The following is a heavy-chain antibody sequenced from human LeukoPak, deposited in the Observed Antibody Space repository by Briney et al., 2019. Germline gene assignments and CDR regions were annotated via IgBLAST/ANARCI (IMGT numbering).Heavy chain of an antibody. V-gene: IGHV4-4*07. CDR1: GGSISSYY. CDR2: IYTSGST. D-gene: IGHD5-12*01. CDR3: ASRSHSGYDPHWYFDL. Sequence: SETLSLTCTVSGGSISSYYWSWIRQPAGKGLEWIGRIYTSGSTNYNPSLKSRVTMSVDTSKNQFSLKLSSVTAADTAVYYCASRSHSGYDPHWYFDLWGRGTLVTVSS. J-gene: IGHJ2*01.